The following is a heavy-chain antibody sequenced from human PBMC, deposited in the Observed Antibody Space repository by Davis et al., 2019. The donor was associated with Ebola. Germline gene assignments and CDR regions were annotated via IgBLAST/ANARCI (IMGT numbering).Heavy chain of an antibody. V-gene: IGHV5-51*01. CDR3: ARWVAVSGLDN. CDR1: GYSFTSYW. D-gene: IGHD6-19*01. Sequence: GGSLRLSCQASGYSFTSYWIAWVRQMPGKGLEWVGMFHPRDSDTRYSPSFQGQVTVSVDKSIGTAYLQWSSLRASDTAVYYCARWVAVSGLDNWGQGTLVTVSS. J-gene: IGHJ4*02. CDR2: FHPRDSDT.